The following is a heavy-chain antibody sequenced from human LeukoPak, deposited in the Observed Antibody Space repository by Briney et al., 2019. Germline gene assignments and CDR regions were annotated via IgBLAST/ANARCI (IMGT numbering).Heavy chain of an antibody. D-gene: IGHD3-10*01. CDR1: GYTFTGYY. Sequence: VASVKVSCKASGYTFTGYYMHWVRQAPGQGLEWMGWINPNSGGTNYAQKFQGRVTMTRDTSISTAYMELSRLRSDDTAVYYCARVPTIYGSGRADYWGQGTLVTVSS. CDR2: INPNSGGT. CDR3: ARVPTIYGSGRADY. V-gene: IGHV1-2*02. J-gene: IGHJ4*02.